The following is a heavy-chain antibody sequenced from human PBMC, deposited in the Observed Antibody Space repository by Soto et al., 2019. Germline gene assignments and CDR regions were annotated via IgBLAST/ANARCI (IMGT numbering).Heavy chain of an antibody. CDR1: GYTFTSYG. J-gene: IGHJ5*02. CDR2: ISAYNGNT. Sequence: GASVNVSCKASGYTFTSYGISWVRQAPGQGLEWMGWISAYNGNTNYAQKLQGRVTMTTDTSTSTAYMELRSLRSDDTAVYYCASWFLHNWFDPWGQGTLVTVSS. CDR3: ASWFLHNWFDP. D-gene: IGHD3-22*01. V-gene: IGHV1-18*01.